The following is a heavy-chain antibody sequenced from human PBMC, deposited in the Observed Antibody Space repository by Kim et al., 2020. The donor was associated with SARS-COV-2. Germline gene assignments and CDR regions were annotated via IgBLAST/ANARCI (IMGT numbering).Heavy chain of an antibody. CDR3: ARGYGIFYGMDV. CDR2: T. J-gene: IGHJ6*02. V-gene: IGHV4-30-4*05. Sequence: TCDNPSLKSRVPISVDTSKNQFSLTLSSVTAADTAVYFCARGYGIFYGMDVWGQGTTVTVSS. D-gene: IGHD6-13*01.